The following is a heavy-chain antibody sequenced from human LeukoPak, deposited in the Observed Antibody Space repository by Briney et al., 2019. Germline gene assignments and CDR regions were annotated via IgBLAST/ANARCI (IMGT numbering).Heavy chain of an antibody. V-gene: IGHV4-59*08. CDR3: AKVKVRLSWSGYYFDY. Sequence: SETLSLTCTASGGSISSYYWSWIRQPPGKGLEWIGYIYYSGSTNYNPSLKSRVTISVDTSKNQFSLKLSSVTAADTAVYYCAKVKVRLSWSGYYFDYWGQGTLVTVSS. CDR1: GGSISSYY. CDR2: IYYSGST. D-gene: IGHD3-3*01. J-gene: IGHJ4*02.